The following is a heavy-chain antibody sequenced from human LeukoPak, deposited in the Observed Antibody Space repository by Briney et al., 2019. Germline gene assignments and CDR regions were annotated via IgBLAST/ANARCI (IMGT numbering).Heavy chain of an antibody. J-gene: IGHJ6*03. V-gene: IGHV3-30*04. Sequence: GGSLRLSCAASGFTFSSYAMHWVRQAPGKGLEWVAVISYDGSNKYYADSVKGRFTISRDNSKNTLYLQMSSLRAEDTAVYFCAGLRRAYYYYMDVWGKGTTVTVSS. CDR3: AGLRRAYYYYMDV. CDR2: ISYDGSNK. CDR1: GFTFSSYA.